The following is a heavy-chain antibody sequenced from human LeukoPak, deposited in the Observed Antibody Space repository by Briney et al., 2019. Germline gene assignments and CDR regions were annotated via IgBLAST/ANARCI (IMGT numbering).Heavy chain of an antibody. V-gene: IGHV4-39*07. CDR2: IFYSGST. J-gene: IGHJ4*02. Sequence: PSETLSLTCTVSGGSISTSNYYWGWIRQPPGKGLEWIGNIFYSGSTYYNPSLKSRVTISVDTSKNQFSLKLSSVTAADTAVYYCARDQAGYISPFDYWGQGTLVTVSS. CDR1: GGSISTSNYY. CDR3: ARDQAGYISPFDY. D-gene: IGHD1-1*01.